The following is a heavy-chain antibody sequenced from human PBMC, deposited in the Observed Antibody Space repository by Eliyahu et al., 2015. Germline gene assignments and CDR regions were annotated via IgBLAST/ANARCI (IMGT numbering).Heavy chain of an antibody. J-gene: IGHJ4*02. V-gene: IGHV1-2*02. CDR3: ARDREYYGSGSYHFDY. D-gene: IGHD3-10*01. Sequence: QVQLVQSGAEVKKPGASVKXSCKASGYTFTGYYMHWVRQAPGQGLEWMGWINPNSGGTNYAQKFQGRVTMTRDTSISTAYMELSRLRSDDTAVYYCARDREYYGSGSYHFDYWGQGTLVTVSS. CDR2: INPNSGGT. CDR1: GYTFTGYY.